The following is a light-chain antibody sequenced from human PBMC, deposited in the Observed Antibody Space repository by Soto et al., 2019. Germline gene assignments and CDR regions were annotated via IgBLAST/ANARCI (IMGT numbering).Light chain of an antibody. Sequence: QSALTQPASVSGSPGQSITISCTGSSSDVGPYNLVSWYQHHPGKAPKLMISEVVKRPSGVSNRFSGSKSGNTASLTISGLQAEDEAAYYCCSYAGSSMFVFGGGTQLTVL. CDR1: SSDVGPYNL. J-gene: IGLJ2*01. CDR2: EVV. V-gene: IGLV2-23*02. CDR3: CSYAGSSMFV.